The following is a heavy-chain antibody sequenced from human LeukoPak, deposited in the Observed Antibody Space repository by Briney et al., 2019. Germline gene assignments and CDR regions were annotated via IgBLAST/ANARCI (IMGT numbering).Heavy chain of an antibody. D-gene: IGHD3-9*01. Sequence: GGSLRLSCAASGFTFSSYWMHWVRQTPGKGLMWVSRINSDGSSIGYADSVKGRFPISRDNAKNTLYLQMNSLRAEDTAVYYCARDSPYYDILTGYYTPEAPDDAFDIWGQGTMVTVSS. J-gene: IGHJ3*02. CDR3: ARDSPYYDILTGYYTPEAPDDAFDI. V-gene: IGHV3-74*01. CDR1: GFTFSSYW. CDR2: INSDGSSI.